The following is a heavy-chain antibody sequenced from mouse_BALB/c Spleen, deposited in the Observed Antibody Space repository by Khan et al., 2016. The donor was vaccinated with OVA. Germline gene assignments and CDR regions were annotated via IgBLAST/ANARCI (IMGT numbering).Heavy chain of an antibody. D-gene: IGHD2-1*01. CDR1: GFTFTSYY. Sequence: QVQLQQSGAELVKPGASVKLSCKASGFTFTSYYMYWVKQRPGQGLEWIGEFNPSNGDTNFNEKFKSKATLTVDRSSSTAYMPLSSLTSEDSAVYYCTRSGYGSFAYWGQGTLVTVSA. V-gene: IGHV1S81*02. CDR3: TRSGYGSFAY. CDR2: FNPSNGDT. J-gene: IGHJ3*01.